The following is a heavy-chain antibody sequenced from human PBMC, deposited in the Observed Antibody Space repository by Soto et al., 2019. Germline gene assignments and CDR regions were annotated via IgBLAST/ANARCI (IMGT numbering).Heavy chain of an antibody. Sequence: PSETLSLTCTVSGGSISSGDYYWSWIRQPPGKGLEWIGYIYYSGSTYYNPSLKSRVTISVDTSKNQFSLKLSSVTAADTAVYYCARDLWCYCGVDCYPLDGWGQGTTVTVSS. CDR3: ARDLWCYCGVDCYPLDG. CDR1: GGSISSGDYY. CDR2: IYYSGST. D-gene: IGHD2-21*02. V-gene: IGHV4-30-4*01. J-gene: IGHJ6*02.